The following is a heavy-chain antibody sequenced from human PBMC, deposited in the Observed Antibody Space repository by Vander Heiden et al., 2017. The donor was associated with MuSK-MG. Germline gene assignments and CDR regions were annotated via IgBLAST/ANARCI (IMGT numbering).Heavy chain of an antibody. CDR3: AREVPTIFGVVTNAFDI. CDR2: ISSSSSYI. D-gene: IGHD3-3*01. Sequence: EVQLVESGGGLVKPGGSLRLSCAASGFTFSSYSMNWVRQAPGKGLEWVSSISSSSSYIYYADSVKGRFTISRDNAKNSLYLQMNSLRAEDTAVYYCAREVPTIFGVVTNAFDIWGQGTMVTVSS. CDR1: GFTFSSYS. J-gene: IGHJ3*02. V-gene: IGHV3-21*01.